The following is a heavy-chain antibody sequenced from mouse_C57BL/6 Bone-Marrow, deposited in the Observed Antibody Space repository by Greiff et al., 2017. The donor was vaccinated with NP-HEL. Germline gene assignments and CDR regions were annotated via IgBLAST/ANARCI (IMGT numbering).Heavy chain of an antibody. V-gene: IGHV1-50*01. CDR1: GYTFTSYW. D-gene: IGHD2-10*02. J-gene: IGHJ4*01. CDR2: IDPSDSYT. CDR3: ARGPYDYDAMDY. Sequence: VQLQQPGAELVKPGASVKLSCKASGYTFTSYWMQWVKQRPGQGLEWIGEIDPSDSYTNYNQKFKGKATLTVDTSSSTAYMQLSSLTSEDSAVYYCARGPYDYDAMDYWGQGTSVTVSS.